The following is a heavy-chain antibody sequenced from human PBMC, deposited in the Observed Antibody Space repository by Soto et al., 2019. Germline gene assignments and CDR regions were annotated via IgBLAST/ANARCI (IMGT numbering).Heavy chain of an antibody. CDR2: IYYSGST. J-gene: IGHJ4*02. CDR3: ASEGDDDFWSGSPVGYY. Sequence: SETLSLTCTVSGGSISSSSYYWGWIRQPPGKGLEWIGSIYYSGSTYYNPSLKSRVTISVDTSKNQFSLKLSSVTAADTAVYYCASEGDDDFWSGSPVGYYWGQGNLVTVSS. V-gene: IGHV4-39*01. CDR1: GGSISSSSYY. D-gene: IGHD3-3*01.